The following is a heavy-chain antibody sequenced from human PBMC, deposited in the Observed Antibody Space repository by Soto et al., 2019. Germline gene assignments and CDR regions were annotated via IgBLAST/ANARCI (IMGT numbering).Heavy chain of an antibody. Sequence: GGSLRLSCAASGFTFRTYAMNWVRQAPGKGLEWVSTISGSGGSTNYADSVKGRFTISRDNSKNTLYLQMNSLRAEDTAVYYCAKAPGAVVVSVDYWGQGTLVTVSS. CDR3: AKAPGAVVVSVDY. J-gene: IGHJ4*02. CDR2: ISGSGGST. D-gene: IGHD2-15*01. CDR1: GFTFRTYA. V-gene: IGHV3-23*01.